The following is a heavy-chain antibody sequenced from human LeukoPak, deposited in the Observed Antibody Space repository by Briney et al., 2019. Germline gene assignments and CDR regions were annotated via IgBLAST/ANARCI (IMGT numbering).Heavy chain of an antibody. Sequence: ASVKVSCKVSGYTLTDLSMHWVRQAPGKGLEWMGGFDPKVGETIYALKFQGRVTMTEDTSTDTAYMEVSSLRSEDTATYYCATFPLYYSGSAIYPYYFYYWGQGTLVTVSS. D-gene: IGHD3-10*01. CDR2: FDPKVGET. J-gene: IGHJ4*02. V-gene: IGHV1-24*01. CDR1: GYTLTDLS. CDR3: ATFPLYYSGSAIYPYYFYY.